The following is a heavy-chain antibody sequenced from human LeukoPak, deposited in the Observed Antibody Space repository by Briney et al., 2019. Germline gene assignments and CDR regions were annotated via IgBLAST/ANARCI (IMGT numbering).Heavy chain of an antibody. D-gene: IGHD6-13*01. CDR1: GFTFSDYY. Sequence: GGSLRLSCATSGFTFSDYYMSWIRQAPGKGLEWVSYISSSGSTIYYADSEKGRITISRDNAKNSLYLQMNSLRAEDTAVYYCARTDSSSWYPNWFGPWGQGTLVTVSS. V-gene: IGHV3-11*01. CDR3: ARTDSSSWYPNWFGP. J-gene: IGHJ5*02. CDR2: ISSSGSTI.